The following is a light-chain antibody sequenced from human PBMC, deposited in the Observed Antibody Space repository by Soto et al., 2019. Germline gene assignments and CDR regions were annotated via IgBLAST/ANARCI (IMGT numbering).Light chain of an antibody. CDR2: AAS. CDR3: QKYSSAPQT. V-gene: IGKV1-27*01. Sequence: DIQIAQSSSSLSASVGDRVTNTCRASQGISNYLAWYQQKPGKVPKLLLYAASTLQSGVPSRFSGSGSGTDFTLTISSLQPEDVATYYCQKYSSAPQTFGQGTKVDIK. J-gene: IGKJ1*01. CDR1: QGISNY.